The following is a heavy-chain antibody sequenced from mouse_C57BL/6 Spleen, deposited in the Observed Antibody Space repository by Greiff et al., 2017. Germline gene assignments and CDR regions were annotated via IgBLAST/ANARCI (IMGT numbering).Heavy chain of an antibody. CDR3: ARPRVYYGNLLDY. J-gene: IGHJ2*01. Sequence: EVHLVESGGGLVKPGGSLKLSCAASGFTFSDYGMHWVRQAPEKGLEWVAYISSGSSTIYYADTVKGRFTISRDNAKNTLFLQMTSLRSEDTAMYYCARPRVYYGNLLDYWGQGTTLTVSS. V-gene: IGHV5-17*01. D-gene: IGHD2-1*01. CDR2: ISSGSSTI. CDR1: GFTFSDYG.